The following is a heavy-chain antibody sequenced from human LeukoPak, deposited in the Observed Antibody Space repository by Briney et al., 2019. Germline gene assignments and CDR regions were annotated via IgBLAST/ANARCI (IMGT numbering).Heavy chain of an antibody. CDR1: GYTFTGYY. V-gene: IGHV1-2*02. Sequence: ASVKVSCKASGYTFTGYYMHWVRQAPGQGLEWMGWINPNSGGTNYAQKFQGRVTMTRDTSISTAYIELSRLRSDDTAVYYCARAYGSGSYSRSRYWGQGTLVTVSS. D-gene: IGHD3-10*01. J-gene: IGHJ4*02. CDR3: ARAYGSGSYSRSRY. CDR2: INPNSGGT.